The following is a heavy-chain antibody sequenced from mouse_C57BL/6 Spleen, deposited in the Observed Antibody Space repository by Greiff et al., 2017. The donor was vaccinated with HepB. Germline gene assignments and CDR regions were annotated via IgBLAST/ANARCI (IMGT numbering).Heavy chain of an antibody. V-gene: IGHV1-50*01. J-gene: IGHJ1*03. CDR2: IDPSDSYT. D-gene: IGHD1-1*01. CDR3: ARIDGSSYGYFDV. CDR1: GYTFTSYW. Sequence: QVQLQQPGAELVKPGASVKLSCKASGYTFTSYWMQWVKQRPGQGLEWIGEIDPSDSYTNYNQKFKGKATLTVDTSSSTAYMQLSSLTSEDSAVYYCARIDGSSYGYFDVGGTRTTVTVSS.